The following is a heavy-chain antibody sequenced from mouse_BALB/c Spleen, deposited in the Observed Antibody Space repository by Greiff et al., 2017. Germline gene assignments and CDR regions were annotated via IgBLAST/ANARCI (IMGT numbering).Heavy chain of an antibody. CDR2: ISSGGST. J-gene: IGHJ3*01. CDR3: ASSYDGVYVSY. V-gene: IGHV5-6-5*01. D-gene: IGHD2-3*01. CDR1: GFTFSSYA. Sequence: EVQLVESGGGLVKPGGSLKLSCAASGFTFSSYAMSWVRQTPEKRLEWVASISSGGSTYYPDSVKGRFTISRDNARNILYLQMRSLRSVDTAMYFSASSYDGVYVSYWGHGTLVTVSA.